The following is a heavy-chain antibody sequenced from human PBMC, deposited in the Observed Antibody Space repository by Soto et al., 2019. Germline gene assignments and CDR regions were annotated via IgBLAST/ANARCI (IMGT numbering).Heavy chain of an antibody. CDR2: VHHSGST. CDR1: GGSISSLYW. J-gene: IGHJ4*02. V-gene: IGHV4-4*02. CDR3: ARRDYYDSTGYYTY. Sequence: SETLSLTCAVSGGSISSLYWWSWVRQPPGKGLEWIGEVHHSGSTNYNPSLKSRVTISVDKSKNQFSLKLSSVTAADTAMYYCARRDYYDSTGYYTYWGQGALVTVSS. D-gene: IGHD3-22*01.